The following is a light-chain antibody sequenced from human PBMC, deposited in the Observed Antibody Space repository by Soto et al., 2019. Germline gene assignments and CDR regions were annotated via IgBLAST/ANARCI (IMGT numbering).Light chain of an antibody. V-gene: IGLV2-14*01. Sequence: QSALTQPASVSGSPGQSITISCTGTSSDVGGYKYVSWYQQRPGKAPKLRIYEVSNRPSGISNRFSGSKSGNTASLTISGLQAEDEADYYCSSYTSSSTQVFGTGTKLTVL. CDR2: EVS. CDR3: SSYTSSSTQV. J-gene: IGLJ1*01. CDR1: SSDVGGYKY.